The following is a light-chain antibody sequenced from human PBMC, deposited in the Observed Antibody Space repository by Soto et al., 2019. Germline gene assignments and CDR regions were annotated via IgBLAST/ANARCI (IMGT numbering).Light chain of an antibody. CDR1: QSLSSRY. CDR2: DAS. V-gene: IGKV3D-20*01. J-gene: IGKJ5*01. Sequence: LKLSPATVSLNQGERATLSCGASQSLSSRYLAWYQQKPGLAPRLLIYDASTRATGIPDRFSGSGSGTDFTLTITRLEPEDCAVYYCQQYSSSPGTFGQGTLLE. CDR3: QQYSSSPGT.